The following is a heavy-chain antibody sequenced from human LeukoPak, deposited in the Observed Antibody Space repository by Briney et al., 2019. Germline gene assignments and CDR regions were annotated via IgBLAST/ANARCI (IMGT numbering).Heavy chain of an antibody. CDR1: GFTFSSYA. J-gene: IGHJ4*02. V-gene: IGHV3-30-3*01. Sequence: GGSLRLSCAASGFTFSSYAMHWVRQAPGKGLEWVAVISYDGSNKYYADSVKGRFTISRDNSKNTLYLQMNSLRAEDTAVYYCAGMMYDSSGYPEWGQGTLVTVSS. D-gene: IGHD3-22*01. CDR3: AGMMYDSSGYPE. CDR2: ISYDGSNK.